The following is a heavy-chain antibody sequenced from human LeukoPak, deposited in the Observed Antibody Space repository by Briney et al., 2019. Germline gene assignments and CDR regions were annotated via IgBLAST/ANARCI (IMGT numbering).Heavy chain of an antibody. CDR1: GASISHGY. V-gene: IGHV4-4*07. Sequence: SETLSLTCIVSGASISHGYWSWVRQPAGKGLEWVGRVYSSGTNYNPSLKSRVTISVDTSKNQFSLKLSSVTAADTAVYYCASATDGDYGYWGQGTLVTVSS. J-gene: IGHJ4*02. CDR2: VYSSGT. CDR3: ASATDGDYGY. D-gene: IGHD4-17*01.